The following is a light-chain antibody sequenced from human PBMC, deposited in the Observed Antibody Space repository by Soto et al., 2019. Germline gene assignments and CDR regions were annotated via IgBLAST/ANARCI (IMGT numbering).Light chain of an antibody. CDR1: QSVSSSY. V-gene: IGKV3-20*01. CDR2: GAS. J-gene: IGKJ4*01. CDR3: QQYGRSLT. Sequence: EIVLTQSPGTLSLSPGERATLSCRASQSVSSSYLAWYQQKPGQAPRLLIYGASSRATDIPDRFSGSGSGTDFTLTISRLEPEDFAEYYCQQYGRSLTFGGGTKVEVQ.